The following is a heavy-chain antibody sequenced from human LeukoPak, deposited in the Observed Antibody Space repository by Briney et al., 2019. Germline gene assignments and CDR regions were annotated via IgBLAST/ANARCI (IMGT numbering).Heavy chain of an antibody. CDR3: ARCRIVLIDTAMVNGYFDY. CDR1: GGTFSSYA. V-gene: IGHV1-69*05. D-gene: IGHD5-18*01. J-gene: IGHJ4*02. Sequence: GASVKVSCKAPGGTFSSYAISWVRQAPGQGLEWMGRIIPIFGTANYAQKFQGRVTITTDESTSTAYMELSSLRSEDTAVYYCARCRIVLIDTAMVNGYFDYWGQGTLVTVSS. CDR2: IIPIFGTA.